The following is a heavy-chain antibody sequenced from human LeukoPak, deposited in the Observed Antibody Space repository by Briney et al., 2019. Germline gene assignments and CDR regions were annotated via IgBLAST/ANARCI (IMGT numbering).Heavy chain of an antibody. V-gene: IGHV1-8*02. CDR3: AIVALYLYDASGSYGTGF. CDR2: MNPNGDNT. D-gene: IGHD3-22*01. J-gene: IGHJ4*02. CDR1: GYTFTGYY. Sequence: ASVKVSCKASGYTFTGYYMHWVRQAPGQGLEWMGWMNPNGDNTGYAEKFQGRVTKTRTTNTVYMELNSLTSDDTAVYYCAIVALYLYDASGSYGTGFWGQGPRVIVPS.